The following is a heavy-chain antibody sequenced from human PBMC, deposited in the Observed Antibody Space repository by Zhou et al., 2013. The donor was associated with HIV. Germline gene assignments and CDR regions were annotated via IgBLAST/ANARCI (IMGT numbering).Heavy chain of an antibody. CDR3: ACIYYDSSGAFDY. V-gene: IGHV1-69*13. J-gene: IGHJ4*02. Sequence: QVQLVQSGAEVKKPGSSVKVFCKASGDTFSTYSISWVRQAPGQGLEWMGRIIPIFGTANYAQKFQGRVTITADESTSTAYMELSSLRSEDTAVYYCACIYYDSSGAFDYWGQGTLVTVSS. CDR1: GDTFSTYS. CDR2: IIPIFGTA. D-gene: IGHD3-22*01.